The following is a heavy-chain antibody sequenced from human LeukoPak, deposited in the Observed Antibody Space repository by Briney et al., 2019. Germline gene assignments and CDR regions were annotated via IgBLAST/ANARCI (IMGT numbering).Heavy chain of an antibody. CDR3: ARHHAVDMAAVFGNWFDP. J-gene: IGHJ5*02. D-gene: IGHD6-13*01. CDR1: GNSFTSYW. CDR2: IYSGESET. V-gene: IGHV5-51*01. Sequence: GESPKTSLRGPGNSFTSYWNGWVRQISGKGPGLGLIIYSGESETRYSPSFQGPVTIPADKPLDTAYLPRSRLKASDTAMYYCARHHAVDMAAVFGNWFDPWGQGTLVTVSS.